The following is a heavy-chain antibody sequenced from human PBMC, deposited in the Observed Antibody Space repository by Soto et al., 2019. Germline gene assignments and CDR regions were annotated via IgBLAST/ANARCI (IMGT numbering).Heavy chain of an antibody. V-gene: IGHV4-4*08. Sequence: EARSLTCTVFRGSINCYYWSWLRQPPGKGLEWIGYIYNIGSTNYNPSLRSRVTMSIDTSQEQFSLKLSSVTATDTAVYYCSRDVDFGEEDVWGQGTTVT. CDR2: IYNIGST. D-gene: IGHD4-17*01. CDR3: SRDVDFGEEDV. CDR1: RGSINCYY. J-gene: IGHJ6*02.